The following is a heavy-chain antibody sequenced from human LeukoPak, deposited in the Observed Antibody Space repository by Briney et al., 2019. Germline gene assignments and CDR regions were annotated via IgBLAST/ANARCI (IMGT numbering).Heavy chain of an antibody. CDR1: GFTFSSYA. Sequence: GGSLRLSCAASGFTFSSYAMSWARQAPGKGLEWVSAISGSGGSTYYADSVKGRLTISRDNSKNTLYLQMNSLRAEDTAVYYCARNLLLWPHYYYYGMDVWGQGTTVTVSS. V-gene: IGHV3-23*01. D-gene: IGHD2-2*01. CDR2: ISGSGGST. J-gene: IGHJ6*02. CDR3: ARNLLLWPHYYYYGMDV.